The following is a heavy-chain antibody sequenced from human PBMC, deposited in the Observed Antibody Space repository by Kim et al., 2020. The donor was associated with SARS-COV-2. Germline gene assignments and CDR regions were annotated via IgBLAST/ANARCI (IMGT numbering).Heavy chain of an antibody. J-gene: IGHJ6*02. CDR3: AKRAGPGGRVHYYYGMDV. V-gene: IGHV3-23*01. D-gene: IGHD3-16*01. CDR2: ISGSGGST. Sequence: GGSLRLSCAASGFTFSSYAMSWVRQAPGKGLEWVSAISGSGGSTYYADSVKGRFTISRDNSKNTLYLQMNSLRAEDTAVYYCAKRAGPGGRVHYYYGMDVWGQGTTVTVSS. CDR1: GFTFSSYA.